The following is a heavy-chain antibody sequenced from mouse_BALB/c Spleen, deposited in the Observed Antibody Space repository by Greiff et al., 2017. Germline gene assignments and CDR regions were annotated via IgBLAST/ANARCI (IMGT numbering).Heavy chain of an antibody. CDR1: GFTFTSYG. CDR3: ARHGGYGNYHYYAMDY. Sequence: EVHLVQSGADLVKPGASLKLSCAASGFTFTSYGMPWVRQTPDKRLEWVATISSGGSYTYYPDSVKGRFTVSRDNAKNTRYLQMSSLKSEDTAMYYCARHGGYGNYHYYAMDYWGQGTSVTVSS. CDR2: ISSGGSYT. J-gene: IGHJ4*01. D-gene: IGHD2-1*01. V-gene: IGHV5-6*01.